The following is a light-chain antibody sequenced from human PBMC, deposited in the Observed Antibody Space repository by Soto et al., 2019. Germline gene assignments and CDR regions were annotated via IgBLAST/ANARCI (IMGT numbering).Light chain of an antibody. CDR3: QQYTGPPTT. CDR2: GAS. CDR1: RSVTNNY. Sequence: ESVLTQSPGTLSFFPGERATLSCRASRSVTNNYLAWHQQKPGQTPRLLIYGASSRATGIPDRFSGSGSGTDFTLTITRLEPEDSAVYFCQQYTGPPTTFGQGTRLEIK. V-gene: IGKV3-20*01. J-gene: IGKJ5*01.